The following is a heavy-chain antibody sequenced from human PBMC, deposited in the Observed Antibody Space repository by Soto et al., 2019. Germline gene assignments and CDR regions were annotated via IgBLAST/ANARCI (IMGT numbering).Heavy chain of an antibody. Sequence: EVQLVESGGGLVQPGESLRLSCAASGFTFSSYWMHWVRQATGKGLVWVSRINSDGSSTSYAGSVKGRFTISRDNAKNTLYLQMNSLIAEDTAVYYCVRTILVVAAATREDYWGQGTLVTVSS. CDR3: VRTILVVAAATREDY. V-gene: IGHV3-74*01. D-gene: IGHD2-15*01. CDR2: INSDGSST. CDR1: GFTFSSYW. J-gene: IGHJ4*02.